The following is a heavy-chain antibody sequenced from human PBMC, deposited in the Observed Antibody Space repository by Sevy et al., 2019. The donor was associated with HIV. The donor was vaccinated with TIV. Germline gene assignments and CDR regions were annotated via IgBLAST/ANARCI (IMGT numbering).Heavy chain of an antibody. V-gene: IGHV3-7*01. Sequence: GGSLRLSCEASGVIISNYWMSWVRQAPGKGLEGVANIKEDGSVKYYVDSVKGQFTISRENAKNSVYLQMNTLRAEDTALYYCVRAIGAAGSYWGQGTLVTVSS. D-gene: IGHD6-13*01. CDR3: VRAIGAAGSY. CDR2: IKEDGSVK. CDR1: GVIISNYW. J-gene: IGHJ4*02.